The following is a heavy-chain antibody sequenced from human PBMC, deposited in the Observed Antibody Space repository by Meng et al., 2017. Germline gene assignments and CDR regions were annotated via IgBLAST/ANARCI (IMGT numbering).Heavy chain of an antibody. CDR1: GGSVGSGNYY. CDR2: IVYSGST. Sequence: HVRLQVSGPGLVMPSETLSLTCTVSGGSVGSGNYYWSWIRQPPGKGLEWIGYIVYSGSTTYNPSLKTRVTISVDTSKNQFSLKLTSVTAADTAVYFCARDVGGDYETLFDYWGQGTLVTVSS. D-gene: IGHD4-17*01. V-gene: IGHV4-61*01. J-gene: IGHJ4*02. CDR3: ARDVGGDYETLFDY.